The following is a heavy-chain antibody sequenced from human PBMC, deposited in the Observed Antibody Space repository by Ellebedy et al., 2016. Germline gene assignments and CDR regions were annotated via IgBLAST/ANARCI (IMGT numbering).Heavy chain of an antibody. CDR2: IYPGDSDT. Sequence: GESLKISCKGSGYNFSRHWIGWVRQTPGKGLEWMGIIYPGDSDTRYSPSFQGQVTFSADKSISTAYLQWSSLKASDTAMYYCARRNYAFSLGGMDVWGQGTTVTVSS. J-gene: IGHJ6*02. V-gene: IGHV5-51*01. D-gene: IGHD3-3*01. CDR1: GYNFSRHW. CDR3: ARRNYAFSLGGMDV.